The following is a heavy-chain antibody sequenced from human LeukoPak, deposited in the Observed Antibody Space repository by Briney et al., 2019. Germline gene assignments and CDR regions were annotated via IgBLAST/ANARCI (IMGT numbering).Heavy chain of an antibody. Sequence: GGSLRLSCVASGFTFSSYAMSWVRQAPGKGLEWVSSFGTSGGTYYADSVRGRFTISRDNSKNTLFLQMNSLRADDTALYYCAKRALTGNYYFDYWGQGTLVTVSS. J-gene: IGHJ4*02. CDR3: AKRALTGNYYFDY. CDR1: GFTFSSYA. V-gene: IGHV3-23*01. CDR2: FGTSGGT.